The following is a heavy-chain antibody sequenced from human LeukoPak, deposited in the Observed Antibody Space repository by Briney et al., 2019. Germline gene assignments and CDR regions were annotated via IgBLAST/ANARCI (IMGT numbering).Heavy chain of an antibody. CDR2: INHSGST. V-gene: IGHV4-39*07. J-gene: IGHJ4*02. CDR1: RGSITSTDHY. CDR3: ARRGFWSGYYPFDY. Sequence: SETLSLTCTVSRGSITSTDHYWAWIRQPPGKGLEWIGEINHSGSTNYNPSLKSRVTISVDTSKNQFSLKLSSVTAADTAVYYCARRGFWSGYYPFDYWGQGTLVTVSS. D-gene: IGHD3-3*01.